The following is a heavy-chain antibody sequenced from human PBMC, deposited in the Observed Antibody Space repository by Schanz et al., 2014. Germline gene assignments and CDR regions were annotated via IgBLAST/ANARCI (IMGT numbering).Heavy chain of an antibody. Sequence: VQLVESGGGVVQPGRSLRLSCAASGITLSGYGLHWVRQAPGKGLQWVSSLSGDGGTTHYADPVKGRFTISRDNSKNTLYLQMKSLRVEDTAVYYCVKDPDKYNWNDVEGMDVWGPGTTVTVSS. D-gene: IGHD1-1*01. J-gene: IGHJ6*01. CDR2: LSGDGGTT. CDR1: GITLSGYG. V-gene: IGHV3-23*04. CDR3: VKDPDKYNWNDVEGMDV.